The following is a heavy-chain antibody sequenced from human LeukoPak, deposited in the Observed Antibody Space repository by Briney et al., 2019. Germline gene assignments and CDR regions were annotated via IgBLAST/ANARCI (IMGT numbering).Heavy chain of an antibody. D-gene: IGHD4/OR15-4a*01. Sequence: NASETLSHTCTVSGDSISTGSYYWGWIRQPPGKGLEWIGSIYHTGNTYYNPSLRSRATISVDTSKNHFSLKLNSVTAADTAVYYCAKERGHPLPNYHMDVWGKGTTVTVSS. CDR3: AKERGHPLPNYHMDV. J-gene: IGHJ6*03. CDR2: IYHTGNT. V-gene: IGHV4-39*07. CDR1: GDSISTGSYY.